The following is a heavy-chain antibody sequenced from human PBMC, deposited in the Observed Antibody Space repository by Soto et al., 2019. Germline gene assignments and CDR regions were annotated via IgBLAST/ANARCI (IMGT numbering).Heavy chain of an antibody. Sequence: QVQLVQSGAEVKKSGASVKVSCKASGYTFTNYAMHWVRQAPGQRLEWMGWINAGNGNTKYSQQFQGRVTITRDTSASTAYRELSRLRSEDTAVYYCARAAYCGTDSCSDAFDIWGQGTVVTVSS. J-gene: IGHJ3*02. CDR1: GYTFTNYA. V-gene: IGHV1-3*01. CDR2: INAGNGNT. CDR3: ARAAYCGTDSCSDAFDI. D-gene: IGHD2-21*02.